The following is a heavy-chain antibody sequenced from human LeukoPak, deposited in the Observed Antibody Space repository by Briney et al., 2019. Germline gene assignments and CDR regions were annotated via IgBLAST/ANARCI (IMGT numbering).Heavy chain of an antibody. CDR2: IYYSGST. V-gene: IGHV4-39*01. CDR1: GGSISSSRFS. J-gene: IGHJ2*01. CDR3: ARHVSADLRIVVVTSDWYFDR. D-gene: IGHD2-21*02. Sequence: SETLSLTCIVSGGSISSSRFSWGWIRQPPGKGLEWIETIYYSGSTYYNPSLQSRVTISAYTSKYQFSLNLSSVTSADTGVYYCARHVSADLRIVVVTSDWYFDRWGRGTLVTVSS.